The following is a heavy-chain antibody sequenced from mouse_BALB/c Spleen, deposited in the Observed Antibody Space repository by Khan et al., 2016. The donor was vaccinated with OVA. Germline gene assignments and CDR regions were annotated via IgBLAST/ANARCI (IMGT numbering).Heavy chain of an antibody. V-gene: IGHV1S135*01. CDR1: GYSFTTYY. CDR2: IDPFSGGT. D-gene: IGHD2-2*01. CDR3: TGHGYVAWFTY. J-gene: IGHJ3*01. Sequence: QLQQPGPELMKPGASVKISCKASGYSFTTYYIHWIMQSHGKSLEWIGYIDPFSGGTTYNQKFKGKATLTVDKSSSTAYIHLSNLTSEDSSVYYCTGHGYVAWFTYWGQGTLVTVSA.